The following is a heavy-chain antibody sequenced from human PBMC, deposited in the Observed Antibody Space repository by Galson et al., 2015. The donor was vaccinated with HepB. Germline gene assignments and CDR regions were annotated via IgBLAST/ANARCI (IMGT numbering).Heavy chain of an antibody. D-gene: IGHD3-22*01. CDR1: GGTFSSYT. CDR2: IIPILGIA. CDR3: ASDHSRHLQQPDYGMDV. V-gene: IGHV1-69*02. J-gene: IGHJ6*02. Sequence: SVKVSCKASGGTFSSYTISWVRQAPGQGLEWMGRIIPILGIANYAQKFQGRVTITADKSTSTAYMELSSLRSEDTAVYYCASDHSRHLQQPDYGMDVWGQGTTVTVSS.